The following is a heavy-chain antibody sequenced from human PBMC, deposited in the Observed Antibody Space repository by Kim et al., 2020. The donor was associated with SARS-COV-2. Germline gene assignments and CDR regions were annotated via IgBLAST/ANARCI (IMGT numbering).Heavy chain of an antibody. D-gene: IGHD2-2*01. J-gene: IGHJ4*02. Sequence: SETLSLTCTVSGGSISSSSYYWGWIRQPPGKGLEWIGSIYYSGSTYYNPSRKSRVTITVDTSKNQYSLKLSSVTAAATAVYYWARHSRIVVVPAAILAWGQGTLVTVSS. V-gene: IGHV4-39*01. CDR1: GGSISSSSYY. CDR3: ARHSRIVVVPAAILA. CDR2: IYYSGST.